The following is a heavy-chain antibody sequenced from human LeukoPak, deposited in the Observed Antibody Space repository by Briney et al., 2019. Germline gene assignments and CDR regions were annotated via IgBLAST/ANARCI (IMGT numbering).Heavy chain of an antibody. CDR2: IIPIFGTA. V-gene: IGHV1-69*13. CDR3: AREYSSSWLRNENHDAFDI. CDR1: GGTFSSYA. Sequence: SVKVSCKASGGTFSSYAISWVRQAPGQGLDWMGGIIPIFGTANYAQKFQGRVTITADESTSTAYMELSSLRSEDTAVYYCAREYSSSWLRNENHDAFDIWGQGTMVTVSS. J-gene: IGHJ3*02. D-gene: IGHD6-13*01.